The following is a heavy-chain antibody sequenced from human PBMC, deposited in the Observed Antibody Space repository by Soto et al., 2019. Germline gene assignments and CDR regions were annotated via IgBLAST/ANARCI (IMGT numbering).Heavy chain of an antibody. D-gene: IGHD3-22*01. CDR3: ARIRSHYYDSSGYYPSAFDY. V-gene: IGHV2-70*11. Sequence: VSGPTLVNPTQTLTLTCTFSGFSLSTSGMCVSWIRQPPGKALEWLARIDWDDDKYYSTSLKTRLTISKDTSKNQVVLTMTNMDPVDTATYYCARIRSHYYDSSGYYPSAFDYWGQGTLVTVSS. CDR1: GFSLSTSGMC. J-gene: IGHJ4*02. CDR2: IDWDDDK.